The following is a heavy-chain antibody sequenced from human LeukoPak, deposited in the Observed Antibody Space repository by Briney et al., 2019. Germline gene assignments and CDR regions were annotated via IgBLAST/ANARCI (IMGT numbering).Heavy chain of an antibody. V-gene: IGHV3-33*01. CDR2: IWYDGSNK. CDR1: GFIFSNYG. Sequence: GGSLRLSCAASGFIFSNYGMHWVRQAPGKGLEWVALIWYDGSNKYYADSVKGRFTISRDNSKNTLYLQMNSLRAEDTAVYYCARGSSERAFDIWGQGTMVSIAS. J-gene: IGHJ3*02. D-gene: IGHD6-19*01. CDR3: ARGSSERAFDI.